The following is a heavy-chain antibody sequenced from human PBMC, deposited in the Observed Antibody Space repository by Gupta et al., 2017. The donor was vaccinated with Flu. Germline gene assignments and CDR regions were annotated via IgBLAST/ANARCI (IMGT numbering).Heavy chain of an antibody. CDR3: VKGGEMHCSGGSCYSQYYFDY. Sequence: EVQLVESGGGLVQPGGSLRLSCSASGFTFSSYAMHWVRQAPGKGLEDVSSISSNGGSTYYADSVKGRFTISRDNSKNTLYLQMSSLRAEDTAVYYCVKGGEMHCSGGSCYSQYYFDYWGQGTLVTVSS. V-gene: IGHV3-64D*06. CDR1: GFTFSSYA. D-gene: IGHD2-15*01. J-gene: IGHJ4*02. CDR2: ISSNGGST.